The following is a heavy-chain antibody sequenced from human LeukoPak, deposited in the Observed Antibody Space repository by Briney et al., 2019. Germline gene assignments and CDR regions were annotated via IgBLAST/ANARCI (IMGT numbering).Heavy chain of an antibody. CDR1: GYTFASSG. J-gene: IGHJ1*01. V-gene: IGHV1-18*01. Sequence: GESLKISCKTSGYTFASSGINWVRQAPGQGLEWMGWISPYNGNTYYAQKFQDRVTMTTDTSTSTAYMELRSLRSDDTAVYYCARDRDSKYFQYWGQGTLVTVSS. D-gene: IGHD2/OR15-2a*01. CDR3: ARDRDSKYFQY. CDR2: ISPYNGNT.